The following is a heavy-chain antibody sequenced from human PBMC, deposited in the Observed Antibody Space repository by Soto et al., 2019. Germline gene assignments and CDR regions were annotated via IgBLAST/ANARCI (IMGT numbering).Heavy chain of an antibody. J-gene: IGHJ4*01. Sequence: GGSLRLSCVASGFTFSSYGIHWVRQAPGKGLEWVAVISYDGSNEYYADSVKGRFTISRDNSKNTLYLQMDSLRPEDTAVYYCAKEITGAGDFDYWGHGTLVTVSS. CDR2: ISYDGSNE. V-gene: IGHV3-30*18. D-gene: IGHD6-19*01. CDR1: GFTFSSYG. CDR3: AKEITGAGDFDY.